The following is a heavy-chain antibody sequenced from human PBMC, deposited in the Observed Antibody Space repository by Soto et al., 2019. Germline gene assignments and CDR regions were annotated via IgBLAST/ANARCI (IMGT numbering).Heavy chain of an antibody. V-gene: IGHV3-21*01. CDR2: ISSSSSYI. Sequence: EVQLVESGGGLVKPGGSLRLSCAASGFTFSSYSMNWVRQAPGKGLEWVSSISSSSSYIYYADSVKGRFTISRDNAKNSLYLQMNSLRAEDTAVYYCAREVTIFGVVIHYYYYGMDVWGQGTTVTVSS. CDR3: AREVTIFGVVIHYYYYGMDV. CDR1: GFTFSSYS. J-gene: IGHJ6*02. D-gene: IGHD3-3*01.